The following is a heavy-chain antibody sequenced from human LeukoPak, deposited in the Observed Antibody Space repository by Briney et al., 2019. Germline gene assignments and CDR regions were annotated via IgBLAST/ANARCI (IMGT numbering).Heavy chain of an antibody. V-gene: IGHV4-59*03. CDR1: DGSISSYY. Sequence: SETLSLTCTVSDGSISSYYWSWIRQPPGKGLEWIGYIYYSGGTNYNPSLKSRVTISVDTSKNQFSLKLTSVTAADTAVYYCAAGGYYGSSGTDYWGQGTLVTVSS. CDR3: AAGGYYGSSGTDY. CDR2: IYYSGGT. D-gene: IGHD3-22*01. J-gene: IGHJ4*02.